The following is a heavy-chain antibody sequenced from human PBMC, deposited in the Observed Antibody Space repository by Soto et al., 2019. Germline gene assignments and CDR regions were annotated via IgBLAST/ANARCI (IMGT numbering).Heavy chain of an antibody. CDR1: GGTFSSYT. V-gene: IGHV1-69*02. J-gene: IGHJ6*03. CDR3: ARLTPYYYMDV. CDR2: IIPILGIA. D-gene: IGHD7-27*01. Sequence: SVKVSCKASGGTFSSYTISWVRQAPGQGLEWMGRIIPILGIANYAQKSQGRVTITADKSTSTAYMELSSLRSEDTAVYYCARLTPYYYMDVWGKGTTVTVSS.